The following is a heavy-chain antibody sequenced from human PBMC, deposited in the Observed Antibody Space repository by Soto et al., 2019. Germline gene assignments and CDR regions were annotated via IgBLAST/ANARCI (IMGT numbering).Heavy chain of an antibody. V-gene: IGHV1-3*01. CDR3: ASNGIIGTPRSSYYYYGMDV. D-gene: IGHD1-20*01. CDR1: GYTFTSYS. Sequence: ASVKXSCNASGYTFTSYSMHWVRQAPGQRLEWMGWINAGNGNTKYSQKFQGRVTITRDTSASTAYMELSSLRSEDTAVYYCASNGIIGTPRSSYYYYGMDVWGQGTTVTV. J-gene: IGHJ6*02. CDR2: INAGNGNT.